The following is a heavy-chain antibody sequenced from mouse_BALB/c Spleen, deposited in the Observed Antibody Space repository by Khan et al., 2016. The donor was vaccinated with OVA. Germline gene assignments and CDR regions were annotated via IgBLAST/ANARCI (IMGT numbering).Heavy chain of an antibody. V-gene: IGHV5-9*03. D-gene: IGHD2-1*01. J-gene: IGHJ3*01. Sequence: EVELVESGGGLVKPGGSLKLSCAASGFTFSSYTMSWIRQTPEKRLEWVATISSGGDNTYYPDSVKGRFTISRDKAKNNLYLQMSSLRSEDTALYYCARSNYGNFAYWVQGTLVTVSA. CDR2: ISSGGDNT. CDR1: GFTFSSYT. CDR3: ARSNYGNFAY.